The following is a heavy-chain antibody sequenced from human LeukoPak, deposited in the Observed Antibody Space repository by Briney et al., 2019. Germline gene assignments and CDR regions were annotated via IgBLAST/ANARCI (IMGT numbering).Heavy chain of an antibody. CDR2: IRSKANSYAT. CDR3: ARLDEVAKKFDY. Sequence: GGSLRLSCAASGFTYSGSAIHWVRQASGKGLEWVGRIRSKANSYATAYAASVRGRFTISRDDSKNTAYLEMNSLKTEDTAVYLCARLDEVAKKFDYWGQGDLVTVSA. CDR1: GFTYSGSA. J-gene: IGHJ4*02. V-gene: IGHV3-73*01. D-gene: IGHD2-15*01.